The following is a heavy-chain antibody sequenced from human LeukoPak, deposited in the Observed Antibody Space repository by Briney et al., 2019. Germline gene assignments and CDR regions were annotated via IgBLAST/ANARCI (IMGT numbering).Heavy chain of an antibody. J-gene: IGHJ6*03. V-gene: IGHV3-11*01. D-gene: IGHD2-2*02. CDR1: GFTFSDYY. CDR2: ISSSGSTI. Sequence: GGSLRLSCAASGFTFSDYYMSWIRQAPGKGLEWVSYISSSGSTIYYADSVKGRFTIPRDNAKNSLYLQMNSLRAEDTAVYYCARVGLGYCSSTSCYTDYYYYYMDVWGKGTTVTVSS. CDR3: ARVGLGYCSSTSCYTDYYYYYMDV.